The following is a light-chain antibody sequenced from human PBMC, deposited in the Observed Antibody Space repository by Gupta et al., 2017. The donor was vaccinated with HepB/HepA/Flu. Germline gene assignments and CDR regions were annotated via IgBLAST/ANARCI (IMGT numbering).Light chain of an antibody. CDR3: CSYAGSYTHYV. CDR1: SSDVGNYNY. J-gene: IGLJ1*01. CDR2: DVS. V-gene: IGLV2-11*01. Sequence: QSALPPPRSVSGSPGQSVTISCTGSSSDVGNYNYVSWYQHHPGKAPKLMIYDVSKWPTGVPDRFSGSKSGNTASLTISGLQAEDEADYYCCSYAGSYTHYVFGTGTKVTVL.